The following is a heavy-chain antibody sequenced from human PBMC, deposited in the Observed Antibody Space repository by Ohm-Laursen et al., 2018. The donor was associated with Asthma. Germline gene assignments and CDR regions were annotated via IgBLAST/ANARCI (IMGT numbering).Heavy chain of an antibody. Sequence: SLRLSCTASGFTFEEYAMHWVRQAPGKGLECVALISYDGSTESYADSVKGRFTISRDNFKNTVHLDMNSLRAEDTAVYHCAKGIVPVYYYGLDVWGQGTTVTVSS. CDR2: ISYDGSTE. CDR3: AKGIVPVYYYGLDV. CDR1: GFTFEEYA. J-gene: IGHJ6*02. V-gene: IGHV3-30*18. D-gene: IGHD1-26*01.